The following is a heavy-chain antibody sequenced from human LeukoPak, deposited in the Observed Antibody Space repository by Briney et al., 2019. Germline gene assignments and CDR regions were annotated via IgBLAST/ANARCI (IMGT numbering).Heavy chain of an antibody. CDR2: ISPYTTKT. J-gene: IGHJ6*03. Sequence: ASVKVSCKASVYTFISYGITWVRQAPGQGLEWMGWISPYTTKTNYVQKLQGRVTMTTDTSTSTAYMELRSLRSDDTAVYYCAREGGVGPTAPPDYYSYQMDVWGKGTTVTVSS. V-gene: IGHV1-18*01. CDR1: VYTFISYG. D-gene: IGHD1-26*01. CDR3: AREGGVGPTAPPDYYSYQMDV.